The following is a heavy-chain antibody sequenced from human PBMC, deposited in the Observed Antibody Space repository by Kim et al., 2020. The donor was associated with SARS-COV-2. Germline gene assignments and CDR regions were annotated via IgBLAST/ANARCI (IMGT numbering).Heavy chain of an antibody. CDR2: ISGSGGST. Sequence: GGSLRLSCAASGFTFSSYAMSWVRQAPGKGLEWVSAISGSGGSTYYADSVKGRFTISRDNSKNTLYLQMNRLRAEDTAVYYCAKDFSSYLLWFGELFGPNYYYYYGMDVWGQGTTVTVSS. J-gene: IGHJ6*02. D-gene: IGHD3-10*01. CDR3: AKDFSSYLLWFGELFGPNYYYYYGMDV. V-gene: IGHV3-23*01. CDR1: GFTFSSYA.